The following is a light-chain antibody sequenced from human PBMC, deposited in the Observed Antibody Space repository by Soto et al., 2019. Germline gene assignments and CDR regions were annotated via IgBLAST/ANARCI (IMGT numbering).Light chain of an antibody. CDR3: QQYNNWPPYT. CDR1: QTIANK. V-gene: IGKV3-15*01. CDR2: GAS. Sequence: ETVMTQSPATLSVCPWERATLSCRASQTIANKLAWYQQRPGQAPRLLIYGASTRATGIPARFSGSGSGTEFTLTISSLQSEDFAVYYCQQYNNWPPYTFGQGTKLEIK. J-gene: IGKJ2*01.